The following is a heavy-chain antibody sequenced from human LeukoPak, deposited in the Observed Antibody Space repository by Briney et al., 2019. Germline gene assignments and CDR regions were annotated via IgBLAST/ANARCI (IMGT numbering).Heavy chain of an antibody. Sequence: GGSLRLSCAASGFTFSSNWMHWVRQAPGKGLVWVSRINEGRSTTNYADSVKGRSTIFRDNAKNTLYLQMNSLRAEDTAVYYCVRDLGGRSGHWGQGTLVTVSS. V-gene: IGHV3-74*01. CDR2: INEGRSTT. J-gene: IGHJ4*02. D-gene: IGHD1-26*01. CDR1: GFTFSSNW. CDR3: VRDLGGRSGH.